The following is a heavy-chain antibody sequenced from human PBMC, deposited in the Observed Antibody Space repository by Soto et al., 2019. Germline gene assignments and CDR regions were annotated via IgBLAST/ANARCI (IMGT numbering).Heavy chain of an antibody. CDR2: IIPIFGTA. D-gene: IGHD2-21*02. V-gene: IGHV1-69*13. CDR3: ARDLEVTALRAFDI. CDR1: GGTFSSYA. Sequence: ASVKVSCKASGGTFSSYAISWVRQAPGQGLEWMGGIIPIFGTANYAQKFQGRVTIAADESTSTAYMELSSLRSEDTAVYDCARDLEVTALRAFDIWGQGTMVTVSS. J-gene: IGHJ3*02.